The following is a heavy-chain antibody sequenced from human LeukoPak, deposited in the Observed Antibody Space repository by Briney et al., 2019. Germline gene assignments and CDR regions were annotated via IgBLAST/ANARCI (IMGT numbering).Heavy chain of an antibody. CDR1: GGTFSSYA. CDR2: IIPIFGTA. J-gene: IGHJ3*02. D-gene: IGHD2-21*02. Sequence: GSSVKVSGKASGGTFSSYAISWVRQAPGQGLEWMGGIIPIFGTANYAQKFQGRVTITADESTSTAYMELSSLRSEDTAVYYCAREEREYCGGDCNDAFDIWGQGTMVTVSS. V-gene: IGHV1-69*01. CDR3: AREEREYCGGDCNDAFDI.